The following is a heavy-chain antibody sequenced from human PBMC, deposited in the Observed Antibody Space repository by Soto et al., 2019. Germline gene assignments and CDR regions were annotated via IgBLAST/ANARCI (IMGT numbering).Heavy chain of an antibody. V-gene: IGHV3-48*02. CDR2: ISSRSDTI. D-gene: IGHD3-16*01. CDR3: ARMGDFPFDY. CDR1: GFSFSTYS. Sequence: WGSLRLSCAASGFSFSTYSIMWVRQAPGKGLEWVSYISSRSDTIYYTDSVKGRFTISRDNGKNSVYLQMSSLRDEDTAVYYCARMGDFPFDYWGQGTPVTVSS. J-gene: IGHJ4*02.